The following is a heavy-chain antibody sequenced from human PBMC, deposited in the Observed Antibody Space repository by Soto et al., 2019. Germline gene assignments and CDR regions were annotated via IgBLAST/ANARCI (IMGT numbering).Heavy chain of an antibody. V-gene: IGHV1-45*02. CDR2: ITLYNGNT. CDR1: GYTFTYCS. D-gene: IGHD3-9*01. Sequence: GASVKVSCKASGYTFTYCSLHWLQQAPGQGLERMRWITLYNGNTNYAKKFQGRVTITRDMSLRTAYIELSSLRSEDSAVYYWATDILTGYYPINWFDPWGQGTLVTVSS. J-gene: IGHJ5*02. CDR3: ATDILTGYYPINWFDP.